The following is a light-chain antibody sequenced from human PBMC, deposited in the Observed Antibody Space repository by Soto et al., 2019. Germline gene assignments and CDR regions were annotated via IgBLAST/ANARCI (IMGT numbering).Light chain of an antibody. CDR2: DNN. Sequence: QSVLTQPPSVSAAPGQKVIISCSGSSSNIGNNYVSWYQQLPGTAPKLLIYDNNKRPSGIPDRFSGSKSGTSATLGITGLQTGDEADYYCGTWDSSLSAGDVVFGGGTKLTVL. CDR3: GTWDSSLSAGDVV. CDR1: SSNIGNNY. J-gene: IGLJ2*01. V-gene: IGLV1-51*01.